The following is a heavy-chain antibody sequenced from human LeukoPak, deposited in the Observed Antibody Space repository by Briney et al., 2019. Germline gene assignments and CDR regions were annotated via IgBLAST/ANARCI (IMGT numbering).Heavy chain of an antibody. CDR3: ARLFVRGVPDY. D-gene: IGHD3-10*02. CDR2: VNHSGST. Sequence: PSETLSLTCAVYGGSFSGHYWSWIRQPPGKGLEWIGDVNHSGSTNYNPSLKSRVTMSVDTSKNQFSLKLSSVTAADTAVYYCARLFVRGVPDYWGQGTLVTVSS. J-gene: IGHJ4*02. V-gene: IGHV4-34*01. CDR1: GGSFSGHY.